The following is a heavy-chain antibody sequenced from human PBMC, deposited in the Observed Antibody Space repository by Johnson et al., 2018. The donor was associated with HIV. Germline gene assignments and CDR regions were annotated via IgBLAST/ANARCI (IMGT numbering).Heavy chain of an antibody. CDR1: GFTFSSYA. V-gene: IGHV3-30*04. CDR2: ISYDGSNK. Sequence: QVQLVESGGGVVQPGRSLRLSCAASGFTFSSYAMHWVRQAPGKGLEWVAVISYDGSNKYYADSVKGRFTIPRDNSKNTLYLQMNSLRTEDTAVYYCARENVLVTAFDIWGQGTMVTVSS. CDR3: ARENVLVTAFDI. D-gene: IGHD2-8*01. J-gene: IGHJ3*02.